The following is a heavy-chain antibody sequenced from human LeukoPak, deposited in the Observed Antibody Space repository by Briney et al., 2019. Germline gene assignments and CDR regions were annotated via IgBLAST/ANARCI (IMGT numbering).Heavy chain of an antibody. CDR3: AKGEEVTIFGVVIITDHYYYGMDV. CDR2: ISDDGNDK. D-gene: IGHD3-3*01. J-gene: IGHJ6*02. Sequence: GKSLRPSCAASGLTFSSSAMHWVRQASDKGLEWVSTISDDGNDKYYTDSVKGRFTISRDNSKNTLYLQMNSLRAEDTAVYYCAKGEEVTIFGVVIITDHYYYGMDVWGQGTTVTVSS. CDR1: GLTFSSSA. V-gene: IGHV3-30*04.